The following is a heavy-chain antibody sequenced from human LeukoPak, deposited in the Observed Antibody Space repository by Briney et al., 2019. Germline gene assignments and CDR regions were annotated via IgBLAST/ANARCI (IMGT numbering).Heavy chain of an antibody. J-gene: IGHJ6*02. V-gene: IGHV4-61*01. D-gene: IGHD2-2*02. CDR2: IYYSGST. CDR3: ARVYCSSTSCYNYYYYGMDV. Sequence: SETLSLTCTVSGGSVSSGSYYRSWIRQPPGKGLEWIGYIYYSGSTNYNPSLKSRVTISVDTSKNQFSLKLSSVTAADTAVYYCARVYCSSTSCYNYYYYGMDVWGQGTTVTVSS. CDR1: GGSVSSGSYY.